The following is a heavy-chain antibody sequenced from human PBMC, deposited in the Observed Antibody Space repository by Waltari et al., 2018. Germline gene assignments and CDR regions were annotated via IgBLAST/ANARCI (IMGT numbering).Heavy chain of an antibody. CDR2: ITGSGGTK. CDR1: EFRFSTYP. J-gene: IGHJ4*02. V-gene: IGHV3-23*01. D-gene: IGHD6-13*01. Sequence: EVQLLESGGGLVQLGGSLRLPCAATEFRFSTYPMTWLRQAPGRGLEWVSTITGSGGTKYYADSVKGRFTISRDNSQNTLYLQMNSLTVDETAVYFCARGGYSSHFDYWGQGTLVTVSS. CDR3: ARGGYSSHFDY.